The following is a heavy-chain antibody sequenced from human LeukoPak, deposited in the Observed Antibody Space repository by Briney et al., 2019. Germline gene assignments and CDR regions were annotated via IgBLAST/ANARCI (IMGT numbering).Heavy chain of an antibody. J-gene: IGHJ4*02. D-gene: IGHD3-22*01. Sequence: SEPLSLTCAVSGYSINGGYYWGWIRPTPDTGLEWIACIYPPGQTYYNPSLKSRVTISTDTSKNQFSLKLSSVTAADTAVYYCAGKYYYDSSGYFYVDYWGQGTLVTVSS. V-gene: IGHV4-38-2*01. CDR3: AGKYYYDSSGYFYVDY. CDR1: GYSINGGYY. CDR2: IYPPGQT.